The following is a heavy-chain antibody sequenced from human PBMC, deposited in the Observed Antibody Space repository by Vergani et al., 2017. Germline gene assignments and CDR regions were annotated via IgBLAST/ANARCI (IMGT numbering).Heavy chain of an antibody. Sequence: QGQMGQSGTEIKKPGSSVKVSCRAPGGTFSGYGVNWVRQAPGQGLEWLGGIIPIFGSATYSQKFQGSVVSTADESTNTVNLELGSLRFEDTAMYYCARGRTRYSHESITSRHAGNFDVWGRGTRVIVSS. V-gene: IGHV1-69*12. CDR1: GGTFSGYG. CDR2: IIPIFGSA. CDR3: ARGRTRYSHESITSRHAGNFDV. J-gene: IGHJ2*01. D-gene: IGHD3-16*02.